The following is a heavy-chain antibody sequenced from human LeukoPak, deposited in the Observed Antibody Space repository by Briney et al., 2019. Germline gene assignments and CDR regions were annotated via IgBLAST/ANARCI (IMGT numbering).Heavy chain of an antibody. Sequence: SETLSLTCTVSGGSISSYYWSWIRQPPGKGLEWIGSIYHSGSTYYNPSLKSRVTISVDTSKNQFSLKLSSVTAADTAVYYCARHPTTRTYYDFWSGYYTGNDYYYYYMDVWGKGTTVTVSS. CDR3: ARHPTTRTYYDFWSGYYTGNDYYYYYMDV. D-gene: IGHD3-3*01. CDR1: GGSISSYY. CDR2: IYHSGST. V-gene: IGHV4-59*08. J-gene: IGHJ6*03.